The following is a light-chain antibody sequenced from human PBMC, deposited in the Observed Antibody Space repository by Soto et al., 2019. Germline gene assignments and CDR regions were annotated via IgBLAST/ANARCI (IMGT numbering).Light chain of an antibody. CDR3: SSYSTSYTWV. J-gene: IGLJ3*02. CDR2: GVT. CDR1: SSDIGSQNF. Sequence: QSALTQPASVSGSPGQSITISCTGTSSDIGSQNFVSWHQQRPGKAPKFIIYGVTNRPSGVSNRFSGSKSGNTASLTISGLQADDEAEYYCSSYSTSYTWVFGGGTKLTVL. V-gene: IGLV2-14*01.